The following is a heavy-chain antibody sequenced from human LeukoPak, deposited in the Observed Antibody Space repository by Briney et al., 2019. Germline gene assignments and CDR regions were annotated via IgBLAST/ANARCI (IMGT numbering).Heavy chain of an antibody. CDR3: ARTYDFGRGPPGDAFDN. Sequence: GGSLRLSCAGSGFTFSSYSMNWVRQAPGKVPEWVSYIDARSGITYYADSVQGRFTISRDNAQESVFLQMNSLRADDTAVYYCARTYDFGRGPPGDAFDNWGPGTLVTVSS. D-gene: IGHD3-3*01. CDR2: IDARSGIT. J-gene: IGHJ3*02. CDR1: GFTFSSYS. V-gene: IGHV3-48*01.